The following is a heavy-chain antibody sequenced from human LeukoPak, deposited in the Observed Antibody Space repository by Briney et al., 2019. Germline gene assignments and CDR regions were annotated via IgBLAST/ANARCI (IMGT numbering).Heavy chain of an antibody. J-gene: IGHJ5*02. CDR3: ARDGEDIVVVPAAQCNWFDP. V-gene: IGHV1-18*04. CDR2: ISAYNGNT. Sequence: GASVKVSCKASGYTFTSYGISWVRQAPGQGLEWMGWISAYNGNTNYAQKLQGRVTMTTDTSTSTAYMELRSLRSDDTAVYYCARDGEDIVVVPAAQCNWFDPWGQGTLVTVSS. CDR1: GYTFTSYG. D-gene: IGHD2-2*01.